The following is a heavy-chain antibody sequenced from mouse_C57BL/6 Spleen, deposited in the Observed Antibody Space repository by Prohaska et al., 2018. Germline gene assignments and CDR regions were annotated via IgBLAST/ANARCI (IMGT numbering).Heavy chain of an antibody. CDR1: GYSITSGYY. Sequence: DVQLQESGPGLVKPSQSLSLTCSVTGYSITSGYYWNWIRQFPGNKLEWMGYISYDGSNNYNPSLKNRISITRDTSKNQFFLKLNSVTTEDTATYYCARSQSMDYWGQGTSVTVSS. V-gene: IGHV3-6*01. CDR2: ISYDGSN. CDR3: ARSQSMDY. J-gene: IGHJ4*01.